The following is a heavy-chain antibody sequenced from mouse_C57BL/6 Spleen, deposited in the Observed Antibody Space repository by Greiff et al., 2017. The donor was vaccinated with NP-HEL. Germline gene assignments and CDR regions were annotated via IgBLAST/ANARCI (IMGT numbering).Heavy chain of an antibody. J-gene: IGHJ4*01. V-gene: IGHV7-1*01. CDR2: SRNKANDYTT. CDR1: GFTFSDFY. Sequence: DVMLVESGGGFVQSGRSLRLSCATSGFTFSDFYMEWVRQAPGKGLEWIAASRNKANDYTTEYSASVKGRFIVSRDTSQSILYLQMNALRAEDTAIYYCARVDYGAMDYWGQGTSVTVSS. D-gene: IGHD1-1*02. CDR3: ARVDYGAMDY.